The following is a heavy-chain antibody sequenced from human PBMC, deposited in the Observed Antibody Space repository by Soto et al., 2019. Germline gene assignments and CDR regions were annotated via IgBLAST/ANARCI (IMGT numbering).Heavy chain of an antibody. CDR2: INWNGGST. CDR1: GFTFDDYG. CDR3: ARHVAAGRLYYYYYMDV. V-gene: IGHV3-20*04. J-gene: IGHJ6*03. Sequence: GGSLRLSCAASGFTFDDYGMSWVRQAPGKGLEWVSGINWNGGSTGYADSVKGRFTISRDNAKNSLYLQMNSLRAEDTALYYCARHVAAGRLYYYYYMDVWGKGTTVTVSS. D-gene: IGHD6-13*01.